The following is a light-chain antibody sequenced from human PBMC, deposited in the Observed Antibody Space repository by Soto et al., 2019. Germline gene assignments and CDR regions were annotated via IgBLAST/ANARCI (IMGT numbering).Light chain of an antibody. J-gene: IGKJ5*01. Sequence: ELVMTQSPATLSLSPGERVTLPCRASQSVSNSLAWYQQKPGQPPRLLIYDVSNRATGIPARFSGSGSGTDFTLTITSLEPEDFAVYFCHQRYNWPRVTFGQGTRLEIK. CDR2: DVS. CDR1: QSVSNS. V-gene: IGKV3-11*01. CDR3: HQRYNWPRVT.